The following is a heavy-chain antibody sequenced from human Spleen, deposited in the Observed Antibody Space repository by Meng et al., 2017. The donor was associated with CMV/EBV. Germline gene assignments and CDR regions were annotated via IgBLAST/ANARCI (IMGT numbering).Heavy chain of an antibody. V-gene: IGHV1-2*06. D-gene: IGHD5-12*01. CDR1: GYTFNGFY. CDR3: ARDSFDGYNWFDP. Sequence: ASVKVSCKASGYTFNGFYMHWVRQAPGQGLEWMGRSDPHSGGTNYTQRLESRVTKTRDTSTSTVYMELRSLRSDDTAIYYCARDSFDGYNWFDPWGQGTLVTVSS. J-gene: IGHJ5*02. CDR2: SDPHSGGT.